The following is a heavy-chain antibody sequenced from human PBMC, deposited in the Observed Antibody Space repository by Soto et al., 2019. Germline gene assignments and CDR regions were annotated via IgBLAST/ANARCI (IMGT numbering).Heavy chain of an antibody. D-gene: IGHD2-8*02. Sequence: EVQLVESGGGLVKPGGSLRLSCAASGFTFSSYSMNRVRQAPGKGLEWVSSISSSSSYIYYADSVKGRFTISRDNAKNSLYLQMNSLRAEDTAVYYCARDQLTGGGMDVWGQGTTVTVSS. CDR3: ARDQLTGGGMDV. J-gene: IGHJ6*02. V-gene: IGHV3-21*01. CDR1: GFTFSSYS. CDR2: ISSSSSYI.